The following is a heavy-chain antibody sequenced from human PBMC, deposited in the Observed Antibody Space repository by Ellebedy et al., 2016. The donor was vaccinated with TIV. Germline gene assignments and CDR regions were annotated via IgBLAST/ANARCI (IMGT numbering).Heavy chain of an antibody. J-gene: IGHJ4*02. D-gene: IGHD3-10*01. V-gene: IGHV3-43*01. CDR3: AKSTYYGSGSYSTPLDY. CDR1: GFTFDDYT. Sequence: GESLKISXAASGFTFDDYTLHWVRQAPGKGLEWVSLISWDGGSTYYADSVKGRFTISRDNSKNSLYLQMNSLRTEDTALYYCAKSTYYGSGSYSTPLDYWGQGTLVTVSS. CDR2: ISWDGGST.